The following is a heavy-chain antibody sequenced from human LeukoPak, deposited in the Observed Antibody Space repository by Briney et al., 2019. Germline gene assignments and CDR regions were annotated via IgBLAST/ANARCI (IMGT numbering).Heavy chain of an antibody. D-gene: IGHD3-10*01. CDR1: GFTFSSYR. J-gene: IGHJ4*02. V-gene: IGHV3-74*01. CDR2: IFGDGSNT. CDR3: ASETYYYGSENYYKGQF. Sequence: GGSLRLSCAAPGFTFSSYRVHWARQAPGKGLVWVSRIFGDGSNTIYADSVKGRFTISRDNAKNTLYLQMNSLRAEDTAVYYCASETYYYGSENYYKGQFWGQGTLVTVSS.